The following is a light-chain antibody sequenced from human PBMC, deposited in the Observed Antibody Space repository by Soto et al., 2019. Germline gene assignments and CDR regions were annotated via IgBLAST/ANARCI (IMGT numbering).Light chain of an antibody. Sequence: IQKAQSPSPLSASVGDKVTITCRASQDIDTSLAWFQQRPGKAPKLLIYAASGLESGVPSTFSGSGSGTEFTLSISSLQPEDFATYYCQQSYSSPITFGQGTRLEIK. V-gene: IGKV1-39*01. CDR1: QDIDTS. CDR2: AAS. J-gene: IGKJ5*01. CDR3: QQSYSSPIT.